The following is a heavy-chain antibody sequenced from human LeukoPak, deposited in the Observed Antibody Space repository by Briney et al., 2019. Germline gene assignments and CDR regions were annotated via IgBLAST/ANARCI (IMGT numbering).Heavy chain of an antibody. CDR3: ARTGILAAAGFWFDP. J-gene: IGHJ5*02. CDR2: IYYSGST. CDR1: GGSISSSSYY. V-gene: IGHV4-39*01. D-gene: IGHD6-13*01. Sequence: PSETLSLTCTVSGGSISSSSYYWGWIRQPPGKGLEWIGSIYYSGSTYYNPSLKSRVTISVDTSKNQFSLKLSSVTGADTAVYYCARTGILAAAGFWFDPWGQGTLVTVSS.